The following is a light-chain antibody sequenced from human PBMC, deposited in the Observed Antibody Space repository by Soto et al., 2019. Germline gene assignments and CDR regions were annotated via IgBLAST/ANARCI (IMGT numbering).Light chain of an antibody. CDR1: TGAVTTGHH. Sequence: QAVVTQEPSLTGSPGGTVTLTCAASTGAVTTGHHLNWFQQKPGQAPKPLIYDTSNRPSWTPARFSGSSLGGKAALTLSGVQPEADAEYYCLVNYVIPWVFGGGTKLTVL. CDR2: DTS. CDR3: LVNYVIPWV. V-gene: IGLV7-43*01. J-gene: IGLJ3*02.